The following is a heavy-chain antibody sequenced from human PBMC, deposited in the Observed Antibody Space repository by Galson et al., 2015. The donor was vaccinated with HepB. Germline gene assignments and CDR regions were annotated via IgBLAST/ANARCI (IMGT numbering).Heavy chain of an antibody. J-gene: IGHJ4*02. CDR2: ISSSSSYT. CDR3: ARGSVVGATACDY. V-gene: IGHV3-11*06. D-gene: IGHD1-26*01. CDR1: GFTFSDYY. Sequence: LRLSCAASGFTFSDYYMSWIRQAPGKGLEWVSYISSSSSYTNYADSVKSRFTISRDNAKNSLYLQMNSLRAEDTAVYYCARGSVVGATACDYWGQGTLVTVSS.